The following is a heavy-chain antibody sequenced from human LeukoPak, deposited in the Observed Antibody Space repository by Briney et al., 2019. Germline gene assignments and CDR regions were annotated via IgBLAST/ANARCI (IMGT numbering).Heavy chain of an antibody. Sequence: SETLSLTCAVSGGSISSYYWSWIRQPPGKGLEWIGYLYYSGSTNYNPSLKSRVTISGDKSKNQFSLKLSSVTAADTAVYYCARGGRISAGGIYYFDYWGQGTLVTVSS. CDR3: ARGGRISAGGIYYFDY. J-gene: IGHJ4*02. CDR2: LYYSGST. V-gene: IGHV4-59*01. D-gene: IGHD1-14*01. CDR1: GGSISSYY.